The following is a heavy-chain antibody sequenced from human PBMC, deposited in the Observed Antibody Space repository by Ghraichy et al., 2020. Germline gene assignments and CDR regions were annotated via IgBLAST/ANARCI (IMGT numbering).Heavy chain of an antibody. D-gene: IGHD1-26*01. CDR2: ISDDGSNK. CDR3: AKDLWTRGVGTTGDY. CDR1: GFTFSSYA. J-gene: IGHJ4*02. Sequence: LSLTCAASGFTFSSYAIHWVRQAPGKGLEWVVVISDDGSNKFYADSVKGRFTISRDNSKNTLYLQMNSLRAEDTAMYYCAKDLWTRGVGTTGDYWGQGTLVTVSS. V-gene: IGHV3-30*18.